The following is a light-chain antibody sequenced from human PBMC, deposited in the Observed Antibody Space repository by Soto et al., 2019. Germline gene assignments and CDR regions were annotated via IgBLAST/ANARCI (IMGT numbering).Light chain of an antibody. CDR3: QSFDNSLSGPYV. CDR1: GSNNGVGYE. CDR2: AHT. J-gene: IGLJ1*01. Sequence: QSVLTQPPSVSGAPGQRVTIPCTGSGSNNGVGYEVHWYQQLPGTAPKLLIYAHTNRPSGVPDRFSASTSGTSASLAITGLQPEDEADYYCQSFDNSLSGPYVFGTGTKLTVL. V-gene: IGLV1-40*01.